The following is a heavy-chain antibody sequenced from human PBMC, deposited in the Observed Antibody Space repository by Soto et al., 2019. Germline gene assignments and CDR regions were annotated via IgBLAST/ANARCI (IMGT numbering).Heavy chain of an antibody. Sequence: GVSVEICSAASGYAVYSYGISWARQAPGQRLEWMGWIRAYNGNTNYAQKLQGRVTMTTDTSTSTAYMELRSLRSDDTAVYYCARDLPTMDVWGQGTTVTVSS. CDR1: GYAVYSYG. J-gene: IGHJ6*02. V-gene: IGHV1-18*01. CDR3: ARDLPTMDV. CDR2: IRAYNGNT.